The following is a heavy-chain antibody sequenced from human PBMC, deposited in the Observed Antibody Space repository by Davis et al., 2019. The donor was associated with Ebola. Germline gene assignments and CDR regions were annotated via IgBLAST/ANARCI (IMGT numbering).Heavy chain of an antibody. CDR3: ARCGAGWFGELLYSPYGMDV. Sequence: PGGSLRLSCAASGFTFSSYSMNWVRQAPGKGLEWVSYISSSSSTIYYADSVKGRFTISRDNAKNSLYLQMNSLRAEDTAVYYCARCGAGWFGELLYSPYGMDVWGKGTTVTVSS. CDR1: GFTFSSYS. CDR2: ISSSSSTI. V-gene: IGHV3-48*01. D-gene: IGHD3-10*01. J-gene: IGHJ6*04.